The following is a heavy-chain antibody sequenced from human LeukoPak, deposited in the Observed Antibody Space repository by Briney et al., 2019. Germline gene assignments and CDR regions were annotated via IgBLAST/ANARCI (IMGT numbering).Heavy chain of an antibody. J-gene: IGHJ3*02. V-gene: IGHV1-2*06. CDR1: GYTFTGYY. Sequence: ASVKVSCKASGYTFTGYYMHWVRQAPGQGLEWMGRINPNSGGTNYAQKFQGRVTMTRDTSISTAYMELSRLRSDDTAVDCCARVPKKPTVGGGAFDIWGQGTMVTVSS. CDR2: INPNSGGT. CDR3: ARVPKKPTVGGGAFDI. D-gene: IGHD2-15*01.